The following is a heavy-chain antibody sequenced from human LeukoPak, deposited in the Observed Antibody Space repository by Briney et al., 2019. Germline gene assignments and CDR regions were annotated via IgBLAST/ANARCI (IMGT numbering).Heavy chain of an antibody. CDR3: LAGGGY. CDR2: IKPDGSEK. V-gene: IGHV3-7*01. D-gene: IGHD3-10*01. J-gene: IGHJ4*02. Sequence: GGPLRLSCEASEFTLSNYWMNCVRQAPGKGLEWVASIKPDGSEKYYVDSVRGRFTISRDNAKNSLYLQMSSLRAEDTAVYYCLAGGGYWGQGTLVTVSS. CDR1: EFTLSNYW.